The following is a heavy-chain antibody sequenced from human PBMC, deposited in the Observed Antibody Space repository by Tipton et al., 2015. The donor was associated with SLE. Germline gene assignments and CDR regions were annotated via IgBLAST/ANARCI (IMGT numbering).Heavy chain of an antibody. CDR1: GFTFDDYA. CDR2: ISWNSDSI. J-gene: IGHJ3*02. Sequence: SLRLSCAASGFTFDDYAMHWVRQAPGKGLEWVSGISWNSDSIGYADSVKGRFTLSRDNAKNSLYLQMNSLRAEDTALYHCAKDMEWFREGATFNIWGQGTMVTVSS. CDR3: AKDMEWFREGATFNI. V-gene: IGHV3-9*01. D-gene: IGHD3-3*01.